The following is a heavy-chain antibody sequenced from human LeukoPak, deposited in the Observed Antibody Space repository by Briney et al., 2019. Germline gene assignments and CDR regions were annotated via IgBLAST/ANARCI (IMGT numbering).Heavy chain of an antibody. Sequence: AESLMFSSTGSGYSFTTDCIGWVRQMPGKGLEWMGIIYPGDSDTRYSPSFRGQVTISADKSISTAYLQWSSLKASDTAMYYCARHSVRSYSSSGYHCWGQGALVTVSS. CDR1: GYSFTTDC. V-gene: IGHV5-51*01. D-gene: IGHD2-15*01. J-gene: IGHJ4*02. CDR3: ARHSVRSYSSSGYHC. CDR2: IYPGDSDT.